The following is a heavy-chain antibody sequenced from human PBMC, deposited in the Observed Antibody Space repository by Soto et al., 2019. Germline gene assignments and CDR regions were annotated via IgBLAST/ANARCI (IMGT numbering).Heavy chain of an antibody. CDR1: GGSFSGYY. CDR2: INHSGST. D-gene: IGHD3-16*02. J-gene: IGHJ5*02. V-gene: IGHV4-34*01. CDR3: ARKAYDYVWGSYPSLAGRLDP. Sequence: PSETLSLTCAVYGGSFSGYYWSWIRQPPGKGLEWIGEINHSGSTNYNPSLKSRVTISVDTSKNQFSLKLSSVTAADTAVYYCARKAYDYVWGSYPSLAGRLDPWGQGTLGTVSS.